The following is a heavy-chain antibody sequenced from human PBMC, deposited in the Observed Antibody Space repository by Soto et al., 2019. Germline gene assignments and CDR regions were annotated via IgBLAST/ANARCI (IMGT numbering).Heavy chain of an antibody. CDR1: GGSIRGGDYY. CDR3: ARLSSLYYNSDYGGYYFDY. Sequence: QVQLQESGPGLVKPSQTLSLTCTVSGGSIRGGDYYWSWIRQHPGKGLEWIGYIFYSGTSFYNPSLKGGVPISVDTSKNQCSLRLSSVTAADPAIYYCARLSSLYYNSDYGGYYFDYWGQGTLVSVSS. D-gene: IGHD3-10*01. CDR2: IFYSGTS. V-gene: IGHV4-31*03. J-gene: IGHJ4*02.